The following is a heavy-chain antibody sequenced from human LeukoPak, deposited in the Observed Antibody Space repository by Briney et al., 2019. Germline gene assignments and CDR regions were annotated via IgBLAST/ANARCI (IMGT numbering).Heavy chain of an antibody. D-gene: IGHD1-26*01. Sequence: GGSLRLSCAASGFTFSSYSMNWVRQAPGKGLEWVSSISSSSSYIYYADSVKGRSTISRDNAKNSLYLQMNSLRAEDTAVYYCARESRDPSGSYFDYWGQGTLVTVSS. CDR2: ISSSSSYI. V-gene: IGHV3-21*01. CDR1: GFTFSSYS. CDR3: ARESRDPSGSYFDY. J-gene: IGHJ4*02.